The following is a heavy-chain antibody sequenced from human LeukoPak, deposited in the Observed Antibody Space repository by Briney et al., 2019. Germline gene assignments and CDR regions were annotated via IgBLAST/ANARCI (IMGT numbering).Heavy chain of an antibody. Sequence: SGPTLVKPTQTLTLTCTFSGFSLTTPEGGVGWIRQPPGKALEWLAVIYWNDDKRYSPSLKSRLSITKDTSENQVVLTMAHVGPVDTATYYCAHTRLDCFDFWGQGTLVSVSS. J-gene: IGHJ4*02. CDR2: IYWNDDK. V-gene: IGHV2-5*01. D-gene: IGHD6-6*01. CDR3: AHTRLDCFDF. CDR1: GFSLTTPEGG.